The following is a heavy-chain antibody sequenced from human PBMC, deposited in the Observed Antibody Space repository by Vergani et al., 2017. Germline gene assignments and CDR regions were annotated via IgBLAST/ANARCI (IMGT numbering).Heavy chain of an antibody. D-gene: IGHD3-16*02. V-gene: IGHV4-34*01. CDR1: GGSFSGYY. J-gene: IGHJ3*02. CDR3: ARGGNYDYVWGSYRNGAFDI. CDR2: INHSGST. Sequence: QVQLPQWGAGLLKPSETLSLTCAVYGGSFSGYYWSWIRQPPGKGLEWIGEINHSGSTNYNPSLKSRVTISVDTSKNQFSLKLSSVTAADTAVYYCARGGNYDYVWGSYRNGAFDIWGQGTMVTVSS.